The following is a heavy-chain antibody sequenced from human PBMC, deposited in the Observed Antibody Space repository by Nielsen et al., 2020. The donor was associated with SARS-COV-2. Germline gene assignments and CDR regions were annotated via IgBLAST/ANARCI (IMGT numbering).Heavy chain of an antibody. J-gene: IGHJ4*02. V-gene: IGHV3-30-3*01. CDR3: ARDLAAAAIFDY. CDR1: GFTFSSYA. CDR2: ISYDGSNK. Sequence: GESLKISCAASGFTFSSYAMHWVRQAPGKGLEWVAAISYDGSNKYYADSVKGRFTISRDNSKNTLYLQMNSLRAEDTAVYYCARDLAAAAIFDYWGQGTLVTVSS. D-gene: IGHD6-13*01.